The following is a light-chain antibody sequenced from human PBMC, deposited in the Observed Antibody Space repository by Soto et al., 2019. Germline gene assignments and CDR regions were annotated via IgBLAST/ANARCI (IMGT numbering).Light chain of an antibody. Sequence: DIVMTQSPDSLAVYMGETATINCKSSQSVLYSSNNKNYLAWYQQKPGEPPKLLIYWASTRESGVPDRFSGSGSGADLPLAISSLRAEDVAVYYCQQYYSSPQTFGQGTKVEIK. V-gene: IGKV4-1*01. CDR3: QQYYSSPQT. CDR1: QSVLYSSNNKNY. J-gene: IGKJ1*01. CDR2: WAS.